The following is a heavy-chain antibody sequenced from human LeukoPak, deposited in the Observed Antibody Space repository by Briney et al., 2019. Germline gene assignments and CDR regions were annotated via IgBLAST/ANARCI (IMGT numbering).Heavy chain of an antibody. Sequence: GGSLRLSCAASEFTFSNYKMNWVRQAPGKGLEWVSSISSSSSYIYYADSVKGRFTISRDNATNSLYLQLNSLRAEDTAVYYCARVDQVDYWGQGTLVTVSS. V-gene: IGHV3-21*01. CDR1: EFTFSNYK. D-gene: IGHD2-2*01. J-gene: IGHJ4*02. CDR2: ISSSSSYI. CDR3: ARVDQVDY.